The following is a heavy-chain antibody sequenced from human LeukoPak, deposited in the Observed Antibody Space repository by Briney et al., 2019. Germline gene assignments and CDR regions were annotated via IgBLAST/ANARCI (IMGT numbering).Heavy chain of an antibody. V-gene: IGHV4-34*01. J-gene: IGHJ6*02. Sequence: SETLSLTCAVYGGSFSGYYWSWIRQPPGKGLEWIGEINRSGSTNYNPSLKSRVTISVDTSKNQFSLKLSSVTAADTAVYYCARGPHYDILTGSYYYYYGMDVWGQGTTVTVSS. CDR3: ARGPHYDILTGSYYYYYGMDV. CDR1: GGSFSGYY. CDR2: INRSGST. D-gene: IGHD3-9*01.